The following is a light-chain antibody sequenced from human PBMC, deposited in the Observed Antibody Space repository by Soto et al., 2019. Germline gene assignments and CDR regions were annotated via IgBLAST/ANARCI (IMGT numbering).Light chain of an antibody. CDR2: GAS. Sequence: EIVMTQSPVTLSVSPGERATLSCRASQSVSSNLAWYQQKPGQAPGLLIYGASTRATGIPARFSGSGSGTEFTLTISSLQSEDFAVYYCQQYNNWPPTWTFGQGTKVDIK. CDR3: QQYNNWPPTWT. V-gene: IGKV3-15*01. J-gene: IGKJ1*01. CDR1: QSVSSN.